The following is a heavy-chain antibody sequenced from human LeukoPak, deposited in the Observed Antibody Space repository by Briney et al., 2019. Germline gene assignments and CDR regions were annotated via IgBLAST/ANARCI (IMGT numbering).Heavy chain of an antibody. Sequence: GGSLRLSCAASGFTFSSYAMSWVPQAPGKGLEWVSAISGSGGSTYYADSVKGRFTISRDNSKNTLYLQMNSLRAEDTAVYYCASLPFRIAAAGTRVANDYWGQGTLVTVSS. V-gene: IGHV3-23*01. D-gene: IGHD6-13*01. CDR2: ISGSGGST. CDR1: GFTFSSYA. CDR3: ASLPFRIAAAGTRVANDY. J-gene: IGHJ4*02.